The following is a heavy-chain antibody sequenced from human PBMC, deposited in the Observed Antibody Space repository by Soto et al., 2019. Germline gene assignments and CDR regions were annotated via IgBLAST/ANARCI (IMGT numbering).Heavy chain of an antibody. V-gene: IGHV3-30*18. CDR3: AKELAAAGTFSYYGMDV. CDR1: GFTFSSYG. CDR2: ISYDGSNK. Sequence: GGSLRLSCAASGFTFSSYGMHWVRQAPGKGLEWVAVISYDGSNKYYADSVKGRFTISRDNSKNTLYLQMNSLRAEDTAVYYCAKELAAAGTFSYYGMDVWGQGTTVTVSS. D-gene: IGHD6-13*01. J-gene: IGHJ6*02.